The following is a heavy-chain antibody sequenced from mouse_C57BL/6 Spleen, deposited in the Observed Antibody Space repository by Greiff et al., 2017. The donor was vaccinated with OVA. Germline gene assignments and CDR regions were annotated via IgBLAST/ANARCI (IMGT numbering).Heavy chain of an antibody. CDR1: GFTFSDYG. Sequence: EVMLVESGGGLVKPGGSLKLSCAASGFTFSDYGMHWVRQAPEKGLEWVAYLSSGSSTIYYADTVKGRFTISRDNAKNTLFLQMTSLRSEDTAMYYCARRLRYSYAMDYWGQGTSVTVSS. J-gene: IGHJ4*01. V-gene: IGHV5-17*01. CDR2: LSSGSSTI. CDR3: ARRLRYSYAMDY. D-gene: IGHD1-1*01.